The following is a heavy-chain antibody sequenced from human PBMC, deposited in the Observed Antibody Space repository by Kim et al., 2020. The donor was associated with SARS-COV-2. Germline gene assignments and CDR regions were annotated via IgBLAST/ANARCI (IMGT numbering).Heavy chain of an antibody. CDR1: GGTFSSYA. CDR3: ASQITMVRGVITNYGMDV. CDR2: IIPILGIA. V-gene: IGHV1-69*04. Sequence: SVKVSCKASGGTFSSYAISWVRQAPGQGLEWMGRIIPILGIANYTQKFQGRVTITADKSTSTAYMELSSLRSEDTAVYYCASQITMVRGVITNYGMDVWGPGTTVTVSS. D-gene: IGHD3-10*01. J-gene: IGHJ6*02.